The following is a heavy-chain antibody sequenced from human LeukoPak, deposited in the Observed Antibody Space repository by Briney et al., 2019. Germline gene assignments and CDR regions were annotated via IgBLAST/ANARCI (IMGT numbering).Heavy chain of an antibody. CDR1: VGAISSYY. Sequence: SETLSLTWKGVVGAISSYYWGWIRQPPGKGLEWIGYIYYSGSTNYNPSLKSRVTISVDTSKNQFSLKLSSVTAADTAVYYCARGLRGERTYYYDSSGYLAFDIWGQGTMVTVSS. CDR2: IYYSGST. D-gene: IGHD3-22*01. CDR3: ARGLRGERTYYYDSSGYLAFDI. V-gene: IGHV4-59*01. J-gene: IGHJ3*02.